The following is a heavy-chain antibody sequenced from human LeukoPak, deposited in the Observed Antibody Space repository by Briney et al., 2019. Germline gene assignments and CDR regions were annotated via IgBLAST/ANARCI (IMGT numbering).Heavy chain of an antibody. Sequence: GGSLRLSCAASGFTFSSYSMNWVRPAPGKGLEWVSSISSSSSYIYYADSVKGRFTISRDNAKNSLYLQMNSLRAEDTAVYYCARVSGSYYPLDYWGQGTLVTVSS. D-gene: IGHD1-26*01. CDR3: ARVSGSYYPLDY. V-gene: IGHV3-21*01. J-gene: IGHJ4*02. CDR1: GFTFSSYS. CDR2: ISSSSSYI.